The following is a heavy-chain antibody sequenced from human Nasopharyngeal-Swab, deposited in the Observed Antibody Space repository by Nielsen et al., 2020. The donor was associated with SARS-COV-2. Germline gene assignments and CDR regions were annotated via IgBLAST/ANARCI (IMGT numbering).Heavy chain of an antibody. CDR1: GFTFSSYA. V-gene: IGHV3-23*01. Sequence: GESLKISCAASGFTFSSYAMSWVRQAPGKGLEWVSGVSGSGGTTKYADSVKGRFTISRENAKNSLYLQMNSLRVEDTAVYYCARGASIPGTFDYWGQGTLVTVSS. D-gene: IGHD1-26*01. J-gene: IGHJ4*02. CDR3: ARGASIPGTFDY. CDR2: VSGSGGTT.